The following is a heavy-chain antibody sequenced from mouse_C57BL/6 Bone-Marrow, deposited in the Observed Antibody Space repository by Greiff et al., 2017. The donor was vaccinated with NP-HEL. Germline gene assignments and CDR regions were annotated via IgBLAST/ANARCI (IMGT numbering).Heavy chain of an antibody. Sequence: QVQLQQSGAELVRPGASVTLSCKASGYTFTDYEMHWVKQTPVHGLEWIGAIDPETGGTAYNQKFKGKAILTADKSSSTAYMELLSLTSEDSAVYYCTRYGNLDWGQGTTLTVSS. J-gene: IGHJ2*01. CDR3: TRYGNLD. CDR2: IDPETGGT. CDR1: GYTFTDYE. D-gene: IGHD2-1*01. V-gene: IGHV1-15*01.